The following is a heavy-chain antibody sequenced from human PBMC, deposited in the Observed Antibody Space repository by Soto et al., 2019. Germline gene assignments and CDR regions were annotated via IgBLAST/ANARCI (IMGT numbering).Heavy chain of an antibody. CDR1: GYSFTSYW. CDR3: ARQEPSISYGMDV. D-gene: IGHD1-26*01. Sequence: GESLKISCKGSGYSFTSYWIGWVRQMPGKGLERMGIIYPGDSDTRYSPSFQGQVTISADKSISTAYLQWSSLKASDTAMYYCARQEPSISYGMDVWGQGTTVTVSS. V-gene: IGHV5-51*01. J-gene: IGHJ6*02. CDR2: IYPGDSDT.